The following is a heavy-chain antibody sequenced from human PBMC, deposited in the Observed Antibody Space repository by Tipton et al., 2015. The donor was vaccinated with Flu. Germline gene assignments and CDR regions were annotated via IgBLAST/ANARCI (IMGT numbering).Heavy chain of an antibody. CDR3: TRRLVED. J-gene: IGHJ4*02. V-gene: IGHV3-7*01. CDR1: GFTFSGYW. CDR2: IKQDGNKK. Sequence: SLRLSCAASGFTFSGYWMSWVRQAPGKGLEWVANIKQDGNKKYYVDSVKGRFTISRDNAKNSLYLQMNNLRAEDTAVYYCTRRLVEDWGQGTHITVSS.